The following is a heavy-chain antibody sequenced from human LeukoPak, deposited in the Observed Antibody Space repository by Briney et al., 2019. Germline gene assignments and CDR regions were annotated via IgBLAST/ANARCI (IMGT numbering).Heavy chain of an antibody. CDR3: ARDVTMTFDY. CDR1: GFTFSSYS. Sequence: WETLRLSCAASGFTFSSYSRNWVRQAPGKGLEWVSYISSSSSTIYYADSVRGRFTISRDNAKNSLYLQMNSLRAEDAAVYYCARDVTMTFDYWRQGTLATVSS. D-gene: IGHD3-22*01. CDR2: ISSSSSTI. J-gene: IGHJ4*02. V-gene: IGHV3-48*04.